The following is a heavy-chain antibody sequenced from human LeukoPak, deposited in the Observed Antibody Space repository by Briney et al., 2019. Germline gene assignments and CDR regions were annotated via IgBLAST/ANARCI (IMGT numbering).Heavy chain of an antibody. CDR1: GGSVTSTNW. CDR3: ARGQWLDNY. Sequence: PSETLSLTCGVSGGSVTSTNWWTWVRQPPGKGLEWIGEVHLDGRTNYNPSLKSRLTMSVDLSENHVSLKLTSVTAADTAVYYCARGQWLDNYWGQGTQVTVSS. D-gene: IGHD6-19*01. V-gene: IGHV4-4*02. CDR2: VHLDGRT. J-gene: IGHJ4*02.